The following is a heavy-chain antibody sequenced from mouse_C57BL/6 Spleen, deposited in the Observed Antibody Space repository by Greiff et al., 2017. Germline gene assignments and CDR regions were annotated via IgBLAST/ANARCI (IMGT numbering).Heavy chain of an antibody. V-gene: IGHV1-82*01. J-gene: IGHJ2*01. CDR1: GYAFRSSW. CDR2: IYPGDGDT. Sequence: VQLVESGPELVKPGASVKISCKASGYAFRSSWMNWVKQRPGKGLEWIGRIYPGDGDTTYNGKFQGKATLTADKSSSTAYMQLCRLTSEDSAVYFCARRTLYYDYFDHWCQGTTLTVSS. CDR3: ARRTLYYDYFDH. D-gene: IGHD2-4*01.